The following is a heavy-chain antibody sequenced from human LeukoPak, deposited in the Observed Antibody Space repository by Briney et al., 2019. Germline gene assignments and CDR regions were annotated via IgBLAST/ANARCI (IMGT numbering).Heavy chain of an antibody. V-gene: IGHV3-23*01. CDR1: GSTFNDYA. J-gene: IGHJ4*02. Sequence: GGSLRLSRTASGSTFNDYAMVWVCQAPGRGLGWVSTTGGAGGNTFYADAVRGRFTISRDNSKNTLYLQMNSLRAEDTAVYYCAKDRRIDSSGYYYDYWGQGTLVTVSS. CDR2: TGGAGGNT. CDR3: AKDRRIDSSGYYYDY. D-gene: IGHD3-22*01.